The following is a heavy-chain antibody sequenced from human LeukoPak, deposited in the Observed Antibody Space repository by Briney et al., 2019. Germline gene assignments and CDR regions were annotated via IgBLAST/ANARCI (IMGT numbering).Heavy chain of an antibody. Sequence: ISGSGGSTYYADSVKGRFTISRDNSKNTLYLQMNSLRAEDTAVYYCAKEGYDFWSGPMAPWGQGTLVTVSS. CDR2: ISGSGGST. CDR3: AKEGYDFWSGPMAP. V-gene: IGHV3-23*01. J-gene: IGHJ5*02. D-gene: IGHD3-3*01.